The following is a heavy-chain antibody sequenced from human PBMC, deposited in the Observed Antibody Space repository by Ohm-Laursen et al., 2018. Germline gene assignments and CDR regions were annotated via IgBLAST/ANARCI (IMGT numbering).Heavy chain of an antibody. V-gene: IGHV3-11*04. CDR3: AREWVVVTPRNYNHYGMDV. J-gene: IGHJ6*02. CDR2: ISSSGTTI. CDR1: GFTFSDYY. Sequence: SLRLSCTAFGFTFSDYYMSWIRQAPGKGLEWVSYISSSGTTIYYTDSVKGRFTISRDNAKNSLYLQMNSLRAEDTAVYYCAREWVVVTPRNYNHYGMDVWGQGTTVTVSS. D-gene: IGHD2-21*02.